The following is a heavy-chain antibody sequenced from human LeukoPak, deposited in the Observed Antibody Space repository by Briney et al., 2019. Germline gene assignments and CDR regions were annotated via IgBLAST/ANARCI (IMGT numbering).Heavy chain of an antibody. J-gene: IGHJ4*02. Sequence: PGRSLRLSCAASGFTFSSYGMHWVRQAPGKGLEWVAVISYDGSNKYYADSVKGRFTISRDNSKNTLYLQMNSLRTEDTAVYYCAKDLYYYDSSGFQPFDYWGQGTLATVSS. V-gene: IGHV3-30*18. CDR3: AKDLYYYDSSGFQPFDY. CDR1: GFTFSSYG. D-gene: IGHD3-22*01. CDR2: ISYDGSNK.